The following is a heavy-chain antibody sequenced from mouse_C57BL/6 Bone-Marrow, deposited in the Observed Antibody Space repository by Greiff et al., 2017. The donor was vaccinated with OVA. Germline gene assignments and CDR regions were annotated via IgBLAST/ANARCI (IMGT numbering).Heavy chain of an antibody. CDR2: INPNNGGT. Sequence: EVQLQQSGPELVKPGASVKISCKASGYTFTDYYMNWVKQSHGKSLEWIGNINPNNGGTSYNQKFKGKATLTVDKSSSTVYMELRSLTSEYSAVYYCARWVVADYWGQGTTLTVSS. V-gene: IGHV1-26*01. CDR1: GYTFTDYY. D-gene: IGHD1-1*01. CDR3: ARWVVADY. J-gene: IGHJ2*01.